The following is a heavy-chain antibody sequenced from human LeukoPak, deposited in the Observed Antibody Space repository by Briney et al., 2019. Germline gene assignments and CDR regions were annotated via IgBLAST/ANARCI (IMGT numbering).Heavy chain of an antibody. CDR1: GYTFTSYG. D-gene: IGHD6-19*01. Sequence: GASVKVSCKASGYTFTSYGISWVRQAPGQGLEWMGWISAYDGNTNYAQKLQSRVTMTTDTSTSTAYMELRSLRSDDTAVYYCARVRGAIAVAGTGDYWGQGTLVTVSS. V-gene: IGHV1-18*01. J-gene: IGHJ4*02. CDR2: ISAYDGNT. CDR3: ARVRGAIAVAGTGDY.